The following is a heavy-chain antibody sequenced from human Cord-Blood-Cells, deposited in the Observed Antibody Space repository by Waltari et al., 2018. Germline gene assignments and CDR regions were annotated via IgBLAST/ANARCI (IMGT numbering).Heavy chain of an antibody. Sequence: QVQLVQSGAEVKKPGASVKVSCKASGYTFTSYDINWVRQATGQGLEWMGWMNPNSGNTGYTQNFQGRVTMTRNTSISTAYMELSSLRSEDTAVYYCARGRYSSSWYYYYYYGMDVWGQGTTVTVSS. CDR1: GYTFTSYD. J-gene: IGHJ6*02. CDR2: MNPNSGNT. CDR3: ARGRYSSSWYYYYYYGMDV. D-gene: IGHD6-13*01. V-gene: IGHV1-8*01.